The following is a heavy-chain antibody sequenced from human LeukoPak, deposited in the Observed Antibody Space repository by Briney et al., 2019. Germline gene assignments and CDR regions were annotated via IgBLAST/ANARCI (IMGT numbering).Heavy chain of an antibody. CDR2: ISWNSGSI. V-gene: IGHV3-9*01. J-gene: IGHJ4*02. Sequence: GGSLRLSCAASGFTFDDYAMHWVRQAPGKGLEWISGISWNSGSIGYADSVKGRFTISRDNAKNSLYLQMNSLRAEDTALYYCAKSRHYYYDSSGYPNYFDYWGQGTLVTVSS. CDR1: GFTFDDYA. CDR3: AKSRHYYYDSSGYPNYFDY. D-gene: IGHD3-22*01.